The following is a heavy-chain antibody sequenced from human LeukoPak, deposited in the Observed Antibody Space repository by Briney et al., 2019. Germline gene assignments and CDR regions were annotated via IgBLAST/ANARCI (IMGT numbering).Heavy chain of an antibody. D-gene: IGHD2/OR15-2a*01. CDR2: IKQDGGEK. CDR1: GFNFSSHW. Sequence: GGSLRLSCAASGFNFSSHWMSWVRQAPGKGLEWVANIKQDGGEKYYVDSVKGRFAISIDNAKNLLYLEMNSLSAEDTALYYCARERWAEYYLDYWGQGTLVTVSS. CDR3: ARERWAEYYLDY. V-gene: IGHV3-7*01. J-gene: IGHJ4*02.